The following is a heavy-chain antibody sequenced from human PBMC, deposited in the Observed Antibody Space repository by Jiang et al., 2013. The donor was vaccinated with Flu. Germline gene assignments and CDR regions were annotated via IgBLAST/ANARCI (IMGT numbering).Heavy chain of an antibody. CDR3: ASSRVGGIFDY. J-gene: IGHJ4*02. CDR1: GLSFSDHH. CDR2: IRNKARSYTT. V-gene: IGHV3-72*01. D-gene: IGHD2-2*01. Sequence: VQLLESGGDLVQPGGSLKHSCVGSGLSFSDHHMDWVRQAPGKGLEWIGRIRNKARSYTTEYAASAKGRFSIFRDDSKNSVYVQMNSLKTEDTATYYCASSRVGGIFDYWGLGTLVTVSS.